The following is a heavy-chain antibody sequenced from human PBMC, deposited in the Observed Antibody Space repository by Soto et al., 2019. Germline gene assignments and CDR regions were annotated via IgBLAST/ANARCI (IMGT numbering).Heavy chain of an antibody. V-gene: IGHV5-10-1*01. CDR3: ARQTGYCSGGSCQYYFDY. J-gene: IGHJ4*02. Sequence: GESLKISCNGSGYSFTSYWISWVRQMPGKGLEWMGRIDPSDSYTNYSPSFQGHVTISADKSISTAYLQWSSLKASDTAMYYCARQTGYCSGGSCQYYFDYWGQGTLVTVSS. CDR1: GYSFTSYW. CDR2: IDPSDSYT. D-gene: IGHD2-15*01.